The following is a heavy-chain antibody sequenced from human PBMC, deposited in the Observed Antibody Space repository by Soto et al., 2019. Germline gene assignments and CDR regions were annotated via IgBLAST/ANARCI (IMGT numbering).Heavy chain of an antibody. CDR2: ISYDGSNK. D-gene: IGHD3-16*01. J-gene: IGHJ6*02. CDR1: GFTFSSYG. V-gene: IGHV3-30*18. Sequence: QVQLVESGGGVVQPGRSLRLSCAASGFTFSSYGMHWVRQAPGKGLEWVAVISYDGSNKYYADSVKGRFTISRDNSKNTLYLQMNSLRAEDRAVYYCAKNLGEFFYYYYGMDVWGQGTTVTVSS. CDR3: AKNLGEFFYYYYGMDV.